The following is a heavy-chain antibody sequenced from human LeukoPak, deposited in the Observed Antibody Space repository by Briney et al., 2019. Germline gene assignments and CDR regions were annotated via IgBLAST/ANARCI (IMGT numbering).Heavy chain of an antibody. Sequence: GGSLRLSCAASGFTFSIYAMHWVRQAPGKGLEWVASLRNDGRSKYYADSVKGRFTISTDNSKNTLHLLMNSLRVEDTAVYYCARDLASTGTQGWFDPWGQGTLVIVSS. CDR2: LRNDGRSK. CDR1: GFTFSIYA. V-gene: IGHV3-30*04. CDR3: ARDLASTGTQGWFDP. J-gene: IGHJ5*02. D-gene: IGHD6-13*01.